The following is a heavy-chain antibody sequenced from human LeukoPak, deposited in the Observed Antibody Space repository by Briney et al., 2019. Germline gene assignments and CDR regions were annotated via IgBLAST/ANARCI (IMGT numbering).Heavy chain of an antibody. CDR2: IIPIFGTA. J-gene: IGHJ3*02. CDR1: GGTFSSYA. CDR3: ACVDTAMVTVAFDI. Sequence: GSSVKVSCKASGGTFSSYAISWVRQAPGQGLEWMGGIIPIFGTANYAQKFQGRVMITADKSTSTAYMELSSLRSEDTAVYYCACVDTAMVTVAFDIWGQGTMVTVSS. D-gene: IGHD5-18*01. V-gene: IGHV1-69*06.